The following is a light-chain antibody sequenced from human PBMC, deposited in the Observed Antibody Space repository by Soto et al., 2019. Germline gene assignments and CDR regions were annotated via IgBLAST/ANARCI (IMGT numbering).Light chain of an antibody. CDR3: QLYGSSPPRT. J-gene: IGKJ1*01. CDR1: QSVSSTY. CDR2: GAS. Sequence: EIVLTQSPGTLSLSPGERATLSCRASQSVSSTYLGWYQQKPGQAPRLLIYGASSRATGIPDRFSGSESGTDFTLTIARLEPEDFAVYYCQLYGSSPPRTFGQGTKVEIK. V-gene: IGKV3-20*01.